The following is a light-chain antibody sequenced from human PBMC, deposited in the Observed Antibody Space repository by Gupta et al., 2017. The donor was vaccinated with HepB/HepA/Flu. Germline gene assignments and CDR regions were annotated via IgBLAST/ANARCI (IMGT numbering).Light chain of an antibody. J-gene: IGKJ2*01. CDR3: QQPSNWPPYT. CDR2: DAS. V-gene: IGKV3-11*01. Sequence: EIVFTPSPATLSLSPGETATLSCRASQRVTSYVDWHQQKPGQAPRRLIYDASKRDTGVPARFSGSGCGTEVSIPISSREQEEFAGYYCQQPSNWPPYTFGQGTKVDIK. CDR1: QRVTSY.